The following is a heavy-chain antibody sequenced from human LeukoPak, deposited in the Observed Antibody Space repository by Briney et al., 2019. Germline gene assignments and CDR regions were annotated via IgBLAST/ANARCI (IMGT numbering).Heavy chain of an antibody. D-gene: IGHD1-26*01. CDR2: ISYDGSNK. Sequence: GRSLRLSCAASGFTFSSYGMHWVRQAPGKGLEWVAVISYDGSNKYYADSVKGRFTISRDNSKNTLYLQMDSLRSEDTAVYYCATNGYSGTYNRYFDSWGQGTLVTVSS. V-gene: IGHV3-30*03. CDR1: GFTFSSYG. J-gene: IGHJ4*02. CDR3: ATNGYSGTYNRYFDS.